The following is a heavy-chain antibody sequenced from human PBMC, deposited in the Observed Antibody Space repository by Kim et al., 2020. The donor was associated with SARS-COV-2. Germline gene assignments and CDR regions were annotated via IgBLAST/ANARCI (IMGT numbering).Heavy chain of an antibody. CDR1: GFSFSSYG. CDR2: ISYDGSNK. J-gene: IGHJ4*02. Sequence: GGSLRLSCAASGFSFSSYGMHWVRQAPGKGLEWVAVISYDGSNKYYADAVKGRFTISRDNSKTTLYLQMNSLRAEDTAVYYCAKDQGYCSGGSCHGLDYWGQGTMVTVSS. V-gene: IGHV3-30*18. D-gene: IGHD2-15*01. CDR3: AKDQGYCSGGSCHGLDY.